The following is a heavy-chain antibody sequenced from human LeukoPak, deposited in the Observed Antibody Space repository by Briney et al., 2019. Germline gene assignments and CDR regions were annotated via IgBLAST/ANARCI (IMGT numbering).Heavy chain of an antibody. CDR2: IYYSGST. J-gene: IGHJ3*02. Sequence: SETLSLTYTISGGSISTYYWSWIRQPPGKGLEWIGYIYYSGSTNYNPSLKSRVTISVDTSKNQFSLKLTSATAADTAVYYCARGYDFWSGFPNDAFDIWGQGTMVTVSS. CDR1: GGSISTYY. D-gene: IGHD3-3*01. CDR3: ARGYDFWSGFPNDAFDI. V-gene: IGHV4-59*01.